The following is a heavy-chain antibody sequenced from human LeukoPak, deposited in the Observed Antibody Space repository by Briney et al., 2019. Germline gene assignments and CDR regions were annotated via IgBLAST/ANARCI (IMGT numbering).Heavy chain of an antibody. CDR2: IWYDGSNK. Sequence: GGSLRLSCAASGFTFSSYGMHWVRQAPGKGLEWVAVIWYDGSNKYHADSVKGRFTISRDDSKSIAYLQMNSLKTEDTGVYYCTRYALGSSSSWFDPWGQGTLVTVSS. CDR1: GFTFSSYG. CDR3: TRYALGSSSSWFDP. D-gene: IGHD6-6*01. J-gene: IGHJ5*02. V-gene: IGHV3-33*01.